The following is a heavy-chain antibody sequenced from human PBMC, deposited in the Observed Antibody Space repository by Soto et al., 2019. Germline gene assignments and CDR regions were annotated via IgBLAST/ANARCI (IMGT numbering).Heavy chain of an antibody. CDR3: ARVSGWSAFDI. V-gene: IGHV3-53*04. CDR2: IYSGGST. CDR1: GFTVSSNY. D-gene: IGHD6-19*01. Sequence: EVQLVESGGGLVQPGGCLRLSCAASGFTVSSNYMSWVRQAPGKGLEWVSVIYSGGSTYYADSVKGRFTISRHNSKNTLYLQMNSRRAEDTAVYYCARVSGWSAFDIWGQGTMVTVSS. J-gene: IGHJ3*02.